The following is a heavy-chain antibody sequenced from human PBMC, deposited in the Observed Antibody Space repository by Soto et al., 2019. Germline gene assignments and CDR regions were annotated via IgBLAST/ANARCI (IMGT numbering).Heavy chain of an antibody. V-gene: IGHV1-69*10. J-gene: IGHJ2*01. D-gene: IGHD7-27*01. Sequence: ASVKVSCKASGGTFSSYAISWVRQAPGQGLEWMGGIIPILGIANYAQKFQGRVTITADKSTSTAYMELSSLRSEDTAVYYCATLLITGDKSWYFDLWGRGTLVTVSS. CDR1: GGTFSSYA. CDR3: ATLLITGDKSWYFDL. CDR2: IIPILGIA.